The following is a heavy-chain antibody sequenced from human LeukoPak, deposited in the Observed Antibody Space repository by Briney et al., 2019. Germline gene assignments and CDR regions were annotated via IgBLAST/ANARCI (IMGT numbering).Heavy chain of an antibody. Sequence: GGSLRLSCAASGFTFSSYAMHWVRQAPGKGLEWVAVISYDGSNKYYADSVKGRFTISRDNSKNTLYLQMNSLRAEDTAVYYCHLTMIVVVMPGGKIDYWGQGTLVTVSS. CDR3: HLTMIVVVMPGGKIDY. D-gene: IGHD3-22*01. V-gene: IGHV3-30-3*01. J-gene: IGHJ4*02. CDR1: GFTFSSYA. CDR2: ISYDGSNK.